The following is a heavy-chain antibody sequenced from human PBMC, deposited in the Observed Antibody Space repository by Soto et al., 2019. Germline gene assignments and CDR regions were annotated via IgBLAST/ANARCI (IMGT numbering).Heavy chain of an antibody. CDR2: MSYDGSKI. CDR1: GFTFSSYA. CDR3: ARSVNIAVAGTGIDY. V-gene: IGHV3-30-3*01. D-gene: IGHD6-19*01. Sequence: QAQLVESGGGVVQPGRSLRLSCAASGFTFSSYAMHWVRQAPGKGLEWVAVMSYDGSKIYYADSVKGRFTISRDNSKNTMYLQMISLKVEDTAVYYCARSVNIAVAGTGIDYWGQGTLVTVSS. J-gene: IGHJ4*02.